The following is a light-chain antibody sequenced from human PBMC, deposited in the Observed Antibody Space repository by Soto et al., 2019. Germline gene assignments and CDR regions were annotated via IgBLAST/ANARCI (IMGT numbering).Light chain of an antibody. CDR3: ISYAGSNNWI. CDR1: SSDVGGYNY. Sequence: QSALTQPPSASGSPGQSVTISCTGTSSDVGGYNYVSWYQQHPGKAPKLMIYEVTKRPSGVSDRFSGSKSGNTASLTVSGLQAEDEADYFCISYAGSNNWIFGGGTQLTVL. V-gene: IGLV2-8*01. J-gene: IGLJ2*01. CDR2: EVT.